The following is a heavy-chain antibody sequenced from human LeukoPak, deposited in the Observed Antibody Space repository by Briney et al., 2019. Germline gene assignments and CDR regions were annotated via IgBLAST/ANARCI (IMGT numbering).Heavy chain of an antibody. CDR1: GGSISSYY. J-gene: IGHJ5*02. V-gene: IGHV4-59*01. CDR2: IYYSGST. Sequence: SETLSLTCTVSGGSISSYYWSWIRQPPGKGLEWIGYIYYSGSTNYNPSLKSRVTISVDTSKNQFSLKLSSVTAADTAVYYCARDNSVAGTNNWIDPWGQGTLVTVSS. D-gene: IGHD6-19*01. CDR3: ARDNSVAGTNNWIDP.